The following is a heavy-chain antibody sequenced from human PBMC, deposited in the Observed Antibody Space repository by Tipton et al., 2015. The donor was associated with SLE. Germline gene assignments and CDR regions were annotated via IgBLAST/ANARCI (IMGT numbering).Heavy chain of an antibody. Sequence: LRLSCTVSGGSISSYYWSWFRQPAGGGLEWIGRIYTNENTNYNPSLKSRVTMSVETSKNHFSLKLISVAATDTAGYYCAREFLNPVTTVHYYFALWGRGTLVTVSS. J-gene: IGHJ2*01. CDR1: GGSISSYY. CDR3: AREFLNPVTTVHYYFAL. CDR2: IYTNENT. V-gene: IGHV4-4*07. D-gene: IGHD4-11*01.